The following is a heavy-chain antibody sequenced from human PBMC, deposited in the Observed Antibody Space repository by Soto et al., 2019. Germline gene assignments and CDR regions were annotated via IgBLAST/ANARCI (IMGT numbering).Heavy chain of an antibody. CDR1: GYTFTGYY. Sequence: ASVKVSCKASGYTFTGYYMHWLRQSPAQGLEWMGWINPNSGGTNYAQKFQGRVTMTRDTSISTAYMELSRLRSDDTAVYYCARPSKRITIFGVVNNWFDPWGQGTLVTVSS. D-gene: IGHD3-3*01. CDR2: INPNSGGT. V-gene: IGHV1-2*02. CDR3: ARPSKRITIFGVVNNWFDP. J-gene: IGHJ5*02.